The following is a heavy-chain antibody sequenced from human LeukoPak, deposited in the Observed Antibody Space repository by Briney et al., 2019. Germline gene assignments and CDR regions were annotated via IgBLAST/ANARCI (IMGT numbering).Heavy chain of an antibody. CDR2: MNPNSGNT. J-gene: IGHJ5*02. CDR1: GYTFTSYD. V-gene: IGHV1-8*01. D-gene: IGHD3-10*01. CDR3: ARDYYGSKSSSFDP. Sequence: ASVKVSCKASGYTFTSYDINWVRQVTGQGLEWLGWMNPNSGNTGYAQNFQGRVTMARNTSIDTAYMELSSLRYEGTAVYYCARDYYGSKSSSFDPWGQGTLVTVSS.